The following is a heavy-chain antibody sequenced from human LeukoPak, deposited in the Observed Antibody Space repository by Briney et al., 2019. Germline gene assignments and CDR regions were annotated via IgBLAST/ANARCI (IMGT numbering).Heavy chain of an antibody. CDR2: INPNSGVT. J-gene: IGHJ4*02. CDR3: ARGGTYCSGTTCFFDY. CDR1: AYTFTGYY. Sequence: ASVKVSCKASAYTFTGYYMHWVRQAPGHGLELMGCINPNSGVTNYAQKFQGRVTMTRDTSIRTAYMDLSRLRSDDTAVYYCARGGTYCSGTTCFFDYWGQGTLVTVSS. V-gene: IGHV1-2*02. D-gene: IGHD2-15*01.